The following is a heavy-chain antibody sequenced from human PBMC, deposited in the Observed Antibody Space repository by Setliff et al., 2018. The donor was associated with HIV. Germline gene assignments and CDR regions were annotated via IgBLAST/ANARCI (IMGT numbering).Heavy chain of an antibody. CDR2: IYHSGYI. D-gene: IGHD4-17*01. CDR3: ARFEVTTVTTRDY. J-gene: IGHJ4*02. V-gene: IGHV4-4*02. Sequence: LSLTCAVSGGSISSDNWWTWVRQAPGKGLEWIGEIYHSGYINYHPSFKSRVTISLDTSRNQFSLKLRSVTAADTAVYYYARFEVTTVTTRDYWGQGTLVTVSS. CDR1: GGSISSDNW.